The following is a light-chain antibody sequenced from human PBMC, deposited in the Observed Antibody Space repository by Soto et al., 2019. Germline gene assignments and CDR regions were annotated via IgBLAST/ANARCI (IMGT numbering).Light chain of an antibody. V-gene: IGKV3-11*01. CDR2: DAS. Sequence: EIVMTQSPATLSVSPGERATLCCRASQSVSSNLAWYQQKPGQAPRLLIYDASNRATGIPARFSGSGSGTDFTLTISSLEPEDFAVYYCQQRSNWPPITFGQGTRLEI. CDR3: QQRSNWPPIT. J-gene: IGKJ5*01. CDR1: QSVSSN.